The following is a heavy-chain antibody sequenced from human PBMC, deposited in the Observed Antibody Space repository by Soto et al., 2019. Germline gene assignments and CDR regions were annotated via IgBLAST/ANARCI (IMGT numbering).Heavy chain of an antibody. CDR1: GGSISSYY. Sequence: SETLSLTCTVSGGSISSYYWSWIRLPPGKGLEYIGYIYYSDSTNYNPSLESRVSISVDTSKNQFSLKLSSVTAADTAVYYCARRYGGNFDYWGQGTLVTVSS. CDR2: IYYSDST. J-gene: IGHJ4*02. V-gene: IGHV4-59*08. CDR3: ARRYGGNFDY. D-gene: IGHD1-26*01.